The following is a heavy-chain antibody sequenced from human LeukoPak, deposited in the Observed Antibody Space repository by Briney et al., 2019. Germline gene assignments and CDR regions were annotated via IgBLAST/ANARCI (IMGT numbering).Heavy chain of an antibody. CDR2: ISYSGST. V-gene: IGHV4-59*08. J-gene: IGHJ4*02. D-gene: IGHD1-26*01. CDR3: ARSIVGVTTLDY. CDR1: GGSISSYY. Sequence: SETLSLTCTLSGGSISSYYWSWIRQPPGKGLEWIGYISYSGSTNYNPSLKSRVTISVDTSKNQFSLKLSSVTAADTAVYYCARSIVGVTTLDYWGQGTLVTVSS.